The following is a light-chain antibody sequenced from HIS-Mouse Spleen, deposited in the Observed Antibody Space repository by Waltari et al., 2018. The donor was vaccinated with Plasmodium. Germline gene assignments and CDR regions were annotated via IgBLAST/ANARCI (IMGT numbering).Light chain of an antibody. CDR3: QQFNSYPQGT. V-gene: IGKV1-13*02. Sequence: AIQLTQSPSSLSASVGDRVTITCRASQGISSALAWYQQKPGKAPKLLIYDASSLERGGPSRFSGSGSGTDFTLTISSLQPEDFATDYCQQFNSYPQGTFGQGTRLEIK. CDR2: DAS. J-gene: IGKJ5*01. CDR1: QGISSA.